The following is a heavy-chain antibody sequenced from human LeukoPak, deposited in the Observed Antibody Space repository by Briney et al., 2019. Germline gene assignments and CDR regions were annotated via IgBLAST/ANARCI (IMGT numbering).Heavy chain of an antibody. CDR1: GGSVSSYY. CDR3: ARGGWYYGSGRTYGTDV. J-gene: IGHJ6*01. CDR2: ISDSGST. V-gene: IGHV4-59*02. D-gene: IGHD3-10*01. Sequence: PSETLSLTCTVSGGSVSSYYWSWLRQPPGKGLEWIGYISDSGSTNYNPSLRSRVTISVDTSKNQFSLRLSSLTAADTAVYYCARGGWYYGSGRTYGTDVWGQGTTVTVSS.